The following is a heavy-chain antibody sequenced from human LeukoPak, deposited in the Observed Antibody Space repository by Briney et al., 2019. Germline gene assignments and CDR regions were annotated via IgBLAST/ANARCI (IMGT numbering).Heavy chain of an antibody. J-gene: IGHJ4*02. CDR2: INHSGST. Sequence: PSETLSLTCTVSGGSISSSSYYWGWIRQPPGKGLEWIGEINHSGSTNYNPSLKSRVTISVDTSKNQFSLKLSSVTAADTAVYYCARGRGQQLLTRPFDYWGQGTLVTVSS. CDR3: ARGRGQQLLTRPFDY. D-gene: IGHD6-13*01. CDR1: GGSISSSSYY. V-gene: IGHV4-39*07.